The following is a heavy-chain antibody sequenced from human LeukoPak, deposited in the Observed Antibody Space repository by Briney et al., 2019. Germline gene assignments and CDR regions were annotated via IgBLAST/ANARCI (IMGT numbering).Heavy chain of an antibody. V-gene: IGHV3-23*01. CDR3: AKWDSYYNFWSGYYIY. D-gene: IGHD3-3*01. CDR1: GFTFSSYA. CDR2: ISASGGST. Sequence: GGSLRLSCAASGFTFSSYAMSWVRQAPGKGLEWVSAISASGGSTFYADSVKGRFTISRDNSKNTLYLQVNSLRAEDTAVYYCAKWDSYYNFWSGYYIYWGQGTLVTVSS. J-gene: IGHJ4*02.